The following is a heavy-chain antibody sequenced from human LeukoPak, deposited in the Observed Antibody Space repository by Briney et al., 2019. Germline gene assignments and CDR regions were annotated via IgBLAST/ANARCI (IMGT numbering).Heavy chain of an antibody. V-gene: IGHV1-8*01. CDR1: GDTFTSYD. D-gene: IGHD3/OR15-3a*01. CDR3: ARALRTGYPYYYYYGMDV. Sequence: GASVKVSCKASGDTFTSYDINWVRQATGHGREWMGWMNPNSGNTGYAQKFQGRVTMTRNTSISTAYMELSSLRSEDTAVYYCARALRTGYPYYYYYGMDVWGQGTTVTVSS. J-gene: IGHJ6*02. CDR2: MNPNSGNT.